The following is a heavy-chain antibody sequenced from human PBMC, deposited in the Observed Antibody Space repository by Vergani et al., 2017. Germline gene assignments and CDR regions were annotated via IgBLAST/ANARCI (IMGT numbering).Heavy chain of an antibody. D-gene: IGHD3-16*01. J-gene: IGHJ4*02. CDR1: GFTLSNYD. V-gene: IGHV3-30*02. CDR3: AKHFRGWGIDY. Sequence: QLVESGGGVVQRGGSLRLSCATSGFTLSNYDMQWIRQGPGKGLEFVAFIQFDGSNQYYADSVKGRFTLSRDFSKNTLYLQMNSLRTDDTATYYCAKHFRGWGIDYWGQGTQVIVSS. CDR2: IQFDGSNQ.